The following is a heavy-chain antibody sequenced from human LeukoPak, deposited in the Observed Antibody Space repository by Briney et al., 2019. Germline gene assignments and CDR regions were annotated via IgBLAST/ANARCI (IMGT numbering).Heavy chain of an antibody. J-gene: IGHJ4*02. CDR3: ARDRLGPSFSVSHFDL. CDR2: INYNGAIT. V-gene: IGHV3-20*04. D-gene: IGHD3-3*02. CDR1: GFTFVDYG. Sequence: GGSLRLSCATSGFTFVDYGPSWLRRAPGKGLEWLCAINYNGAITDYADSVKGRFTISRDNAKNSLYLRMDSLRAEDTALYYCARDRLGPSFSVSHFDLWGQGTLVTVSS.